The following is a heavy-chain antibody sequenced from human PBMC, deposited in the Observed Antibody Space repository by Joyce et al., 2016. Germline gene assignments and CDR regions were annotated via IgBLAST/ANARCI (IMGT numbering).Heavy chain of an antibody. D-gene: IGHD2-2*01. J-gene: IGHJ4*02. Sequence: QVQLVESGGGVAQPGRALRLSCAASGFTFTRYAMQWVRQTPGAGREWVAVISPDGSKKFYSDSVKDRFIISRDNSNKMVFVQMNSLRVEDTGVYYCARSPSNSWHTFDSWGQGTLVSVSS. V-gene: IGHV3-30-3*01. CDR3: ARSPSNSWHTFDS. CDR2: ISPDGSKK. CDR1: GFTFTRYA.